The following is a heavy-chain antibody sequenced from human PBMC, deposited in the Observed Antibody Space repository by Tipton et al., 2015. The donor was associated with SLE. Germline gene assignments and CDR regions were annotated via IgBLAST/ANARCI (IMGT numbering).Heavy chain of an antibody. J-gene: IGHJ3*01. V-gene: IGHV4-59*08. Sequence: LRLSRTVSGASMSGDYWSWIRQPPGGGLGWIGFVFYSGCTRYNPSLQSRVSFSINTSKSQFSLRLSSVTAADTAVYYCARHMSVTYANFDVWGQGTVVTVSS. CDR3: ARHMSVTYANFDV. CDR2: VFYSGCT. D-gene: IGHD2-2*01. CDR1: GASMSGDY.